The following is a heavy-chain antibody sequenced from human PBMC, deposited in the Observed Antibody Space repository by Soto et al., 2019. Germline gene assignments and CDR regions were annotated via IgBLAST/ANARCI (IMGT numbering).Heavy chain of an antibody. J-gene: IGHJ6*02. V-gene: IGHV1-3*01. CDR3: ARGLARLTYYGMDV. Sequence: ASVKVSCKASGYTFTKYVIHWVRQAPGQRLEWMGWINAGNGNTKYSQKLQGRVTMTTDTSTSTAYMELRSLRSDDTAVYYCARGLARLTYYGMDVWGQGTTVTVSS. CDR1: GYTFTKYV. D-gene: IGHD6-25*01. CDR2: INAGNGNT.